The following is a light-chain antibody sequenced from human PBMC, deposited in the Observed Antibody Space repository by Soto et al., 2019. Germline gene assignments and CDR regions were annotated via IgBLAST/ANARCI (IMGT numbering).Light chain of an antibody. J-gene: IGKJ2*01. Sequence: EIVVTQSPATLSVSPGERVTLSCRARETVDTYITWYQQKPGQAPRLLIYDASTRATDVPARFSGRGSGTELTLKATSLQSEDCAVYYCQQYHRWPPFSFGPGTKLEIK. V-gene: IGKV3-15*01. CDR2: DAS. CDR3: QQYHRWPPFS. CDR1: ETVDTY.